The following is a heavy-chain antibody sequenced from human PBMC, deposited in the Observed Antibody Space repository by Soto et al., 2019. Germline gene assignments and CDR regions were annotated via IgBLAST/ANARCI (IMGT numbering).Heavy chain of an antibody. Sequence: ASVKVSCXASGGTFSSYAISWVRQAPGQGLEWMGGIIPIFGTANYAQKFQGRVTITADEPTSTAYMELSSLRSEDTAVYYCARDVSTAGSYYGDYWGQGTLVTVS. CDR2: IIPIFGTA. CDR1: GGTFSSYA. CDR3: ARDVSTAGSYYGDY. V-gene: IGHV1-69*13. J-gene: IGHJ4*02. D-gene: IGHD1-26*01.